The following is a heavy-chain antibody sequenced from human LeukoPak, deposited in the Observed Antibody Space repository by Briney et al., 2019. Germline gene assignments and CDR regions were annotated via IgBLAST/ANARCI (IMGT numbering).Heavy chain of an antibody. J-gene: IGHJ4*02. D-gene: IGHD1-26*01. CDR1: GFTVSSNY. Sequence: GGSLRLSCAASGFTVSSNYMSWVRQAPGKGLEWVSVIYSGGSTYYADSVKGRFTISRDNSKNTLYLQMNSLRAEDTAVYYCARDASGSSIGLIDFWGQGTLVTVSS. V-gene: IGHV3-53*01. CDR3: ARDASGSSIGLIDF. CDR2: IYSGGST.